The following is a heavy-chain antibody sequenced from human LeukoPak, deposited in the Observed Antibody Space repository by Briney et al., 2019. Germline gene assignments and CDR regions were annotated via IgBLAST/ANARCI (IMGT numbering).Heavy chain of an antibody. J-gene: IGHJ4*02. CDR1: GYTFTSYY. D-gene: IGHD5-12*01. CDR2: INPSGGST. CDR3: AREISRSGYDSHPFDY. V-gene: IGHV1-46*01. Sequence: ASVKVSCKASGYTFTSYYMHWVRQAPGQGLEWMGIINPSGGSTSYAQKFQGRVTMTRDTSTSTVYMELSSLRSEDTAVYYCAREISRSGYDSHPFDYWGQGTLVTVSS.